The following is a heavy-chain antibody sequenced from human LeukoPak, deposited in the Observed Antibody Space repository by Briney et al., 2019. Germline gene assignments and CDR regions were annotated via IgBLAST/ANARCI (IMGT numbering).Heavy chain of an antibody. CDR2: INAYNGNT. Sequence: ASVKVSCKASGYTFNGFYLHWVRQAPGQGLEWMGWINAYNGNTNYAQNLQGRVTMTTDTSTSTAYMELRSLRSDDTAVYYCARRQGTTLNFDYWGQGTLVTVSS. CDR1: GYTFNGFY. V-gene: IGHV1-18*04. D-gene: IGHD1-1*01. J-gene: IGHJ4*02. CDR3: ARRQGTTLNFDY.